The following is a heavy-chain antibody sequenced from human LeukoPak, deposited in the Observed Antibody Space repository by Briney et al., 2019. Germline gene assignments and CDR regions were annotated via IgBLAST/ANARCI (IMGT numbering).Heavy chain of an antibody. CDR1: GLTFCVYA. Sequence: PGGSLTLPCTVSGLTFCVYAMSCVRQATGKGREWVGFIRSKAYGGTTEYAAFLKGRFTITRDDSKSIAYLQMNSLKTEDTAVYYCTKNPRRLDYWGQGTLVTVSS. J-gene: IGHJ4*02. V-gene: IGHV3-49*04. CDR3: TKNPRRLDY. D-gene: IGHD1-14*01. CDR2: IRSKAYGGTT.